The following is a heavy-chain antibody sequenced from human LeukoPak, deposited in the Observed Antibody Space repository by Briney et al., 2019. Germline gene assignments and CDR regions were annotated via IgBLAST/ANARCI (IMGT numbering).Heavy chain of an antibody. CDR3: ARSCGSTSCSDGDWFDP. CDR2: VNHSGST. J-gene: IGHJ5*02. CDR1: GASFSGYY. V-gene: IGHV4-34*01. D-gene: IGHD2-2*01. Sequence: PSETLSLTCAVYGASFSGYYWIWIRQPPGKGLEWIGEVNHSGSTNYNPSLKSRVSISVDTSRNEFSLKVTSVTAADTAVYYCARSCGSTSCSDGDWFDPWGQGTLVTVSS.